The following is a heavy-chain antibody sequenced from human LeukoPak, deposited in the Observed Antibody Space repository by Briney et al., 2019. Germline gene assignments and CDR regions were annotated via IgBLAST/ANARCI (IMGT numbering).Heavy chain of an antibody. D-gene: IGHD3-22*01. J-gene: IGHJ4*02. Sequence: GASVKVSRKASGYTFTSYGISWVRQAPGQGLKWMGWISAYNGNTNYAQKLQGRVTITADKSTSTAYMELSSLRSEDTAVYYCARARHYDSSGVDYWGQGTLVTVSS. CDR3: ARARHYDSSGVDY. CDR2: ISAYNGNT. V-gene: IGHV1-18*01. CDR1: GYTFTSYG.